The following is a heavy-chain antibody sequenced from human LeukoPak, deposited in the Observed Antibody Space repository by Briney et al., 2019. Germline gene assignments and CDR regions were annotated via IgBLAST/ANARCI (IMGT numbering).Heavy chain of an antibody. CDR3: ARAQNYDILTGYGYFDL. V-gene: IGHV4-59*01. Sequence: SETLSLTCTVSGGSISSYYWSWIRQPPGEGLEWIGYIYYSGSTNYNPSLKSRVTISVDTSKNQFSLKLSSVTAADTAVYYCARAQNYDILTGYGYFDLWGRGTLVTVSS. J-gene: IGHJ2*01. CDR2: IYYSGST. CDR1: GGSISSYY. D-gene: IGHD3-9*01.